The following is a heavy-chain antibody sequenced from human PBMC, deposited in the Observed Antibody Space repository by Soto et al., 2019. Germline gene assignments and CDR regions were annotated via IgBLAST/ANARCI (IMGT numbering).Heavy chain of an antibody. CDR2: ISWNSGSI. V-gene: IGHV3-9*01. D-gene: IGHD6-13*01. Sequence: EVQLVESGGGLVQPGRSLRLSCAASGFTFDDYAMHWVRQAPGKGLEWVSGISWNSGSIGYADSVKGRFTISRDNAKNSLYLQMNSLRAEDTALYYCAKDMPPYSSSATGFDYWGQGTLVTVSS. CDR1: GFTFDDYA. J-gene: IGHJ4*02. CDR3: AKDMPPYSSSATGFDY.